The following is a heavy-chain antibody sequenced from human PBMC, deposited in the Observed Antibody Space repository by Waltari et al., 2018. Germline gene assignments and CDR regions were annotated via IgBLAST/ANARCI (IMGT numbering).Heavy chain of an antibody. J-gene: IGHJ4*02. CDR3: ARSAAAGPTDY. CDR2: IYTSGST. CDR1: GGSISRHD. Sequence: QVQMQESGPGLVKPSETLPPTCTVSGGSISRHDWSWIRQPGGKGLEWSGRIYTSGSTNYNPSLKSRVTMSVDTSKNQFSLKLSAVTAADTAVYYCARSAAAGPTDYWGQGTLVTVSS. V-gene: IGHV4-4*07. D-gene: IGHD6-13*01.